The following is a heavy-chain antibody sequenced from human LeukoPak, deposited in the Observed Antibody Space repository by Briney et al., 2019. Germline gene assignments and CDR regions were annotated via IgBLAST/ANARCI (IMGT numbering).Heavy chain of an antibody. V-gene: IGHV3-23*01. D-gene: IGHD2-15*01. CDR2: VTGSGGDT. CDR3: ARGTLEHCSGASCYPLDS. J-gene: IGHJ5*01. CDR1: GFTFSNYA. Sequence: GGSLRLSCAASGFTFSNYAMSWVRQTPGKGLECVSVVTGSGGDTYYTGSVSGRFTISRDNSKNTLYLQMNSLRAEDTAVYYCARGTLEHCSGASCYPLDSWGQGTLVTVSS.